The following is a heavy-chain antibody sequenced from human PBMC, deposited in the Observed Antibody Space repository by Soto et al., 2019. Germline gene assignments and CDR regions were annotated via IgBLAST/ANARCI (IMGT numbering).Heavy chain of an antibody. D-gene: IGHD6-13*01. CDR1: GGSISSYY. V-gene: IGHV4-59*01. CDR2: IYYSGST. J-gene: IGHJ6*02. Sequence: QVQLQESGPGLVKPSETLSLTCTVSGGSISSYYWSWIRQPPGKGLEWIGYIYYSGSTNYNPSLKSRITISVDTSKNHLPLQLRSVTAADTAVYYCAREPGYSSSWYARYGMDVWGQGTTVTVSS. CDR3: AREPGYSSSWYARYGMDV.